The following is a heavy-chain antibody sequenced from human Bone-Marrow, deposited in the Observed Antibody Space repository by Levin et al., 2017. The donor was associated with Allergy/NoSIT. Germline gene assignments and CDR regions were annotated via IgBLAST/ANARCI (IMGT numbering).Heavy chain of an antibody. Sequence: GASVKVSCVASGFTFSSYAMSWVRQAPGKGLEWVSAISGSGGSSFYADSVKGRFTISRDNSKNTLYLQMHSLRAEDTAIYYCARGVAFWGQGTLVTVSS. V-gene: IGHV3-23*01. J-gene: IGHJ1*01. D-gene: IGHD2-15*01. CDR2: ISGSGGSS. CDR1: GFTFSSYA. CDR3: ARGVAF.